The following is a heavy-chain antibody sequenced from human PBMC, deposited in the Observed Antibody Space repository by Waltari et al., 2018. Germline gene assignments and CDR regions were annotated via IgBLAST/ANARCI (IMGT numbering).Heavy chain of an antibody. J-gene: IGHJ4*02. CDR2: IYHSGST. D-gene: IGHD5-12*01. V-gene: IGHV4-38-2*01. Sequence: QVQLQESGPGLVKPSETLSLTCAVSGYSISSGYSWGWLRHHPGRGLEWIGSIYHSGSTYYNPSLKSRVTISVDTSKNQFSLKLSSVTAADTAVYYCARCGRGYSGYDDPYYFDYWGQGTLVTVSS. CDR3: ARCGRGYSGYDDPYYFDY. CDR1: GYSISSGYS.